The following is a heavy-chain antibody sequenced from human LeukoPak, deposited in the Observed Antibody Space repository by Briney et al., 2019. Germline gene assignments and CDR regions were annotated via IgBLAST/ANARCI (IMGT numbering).Heavy chain of an antibody. V-gene: IGHV3-53*01. CDR3: ARENDMGYCSGGRCYKGYNAMDV. CDR1: GFTVSSNY. CDR2: IFSGGST. J-gene: IGHJ6*02. Sequence: GGSLRLSCAASGFTVSSNYMSWVRQAPGKGLEWVSVIFSGGSTYYADSVKGRFTISRDTSKNTLYLQMNSLRAEDTAVYYCARENDMGYCSGGRCYKGYNAMDVWGQGTTVTVSS. D-gene: IGHD2-15*01.